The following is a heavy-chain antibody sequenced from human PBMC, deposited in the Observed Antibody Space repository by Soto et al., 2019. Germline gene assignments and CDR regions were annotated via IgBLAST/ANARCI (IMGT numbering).Heavy chain of an antibody. Sequence: GGSLRLSCAASGFTVSSNYMSWVRQAPGKGLEWVSVIYSGGSTYYADSVKGRFTISRHNSKNTLYLQMNSLRAEDTAVYYCVRYSSSWDHDAFDIWGQGTMVTVSS. CDR3: VRYSSSWDHDAFDI. CDR2: IYSGGST. D-gene: IGHD6-13*01. CDR1: GFTVSSNY. J-gene: IGHJ3*02. V-gene: IGHV3-53*04.